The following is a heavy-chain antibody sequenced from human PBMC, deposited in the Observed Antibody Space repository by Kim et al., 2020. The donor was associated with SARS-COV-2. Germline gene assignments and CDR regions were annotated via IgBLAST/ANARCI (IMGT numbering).Heavy chain of an antibody. Sequence: GGSLRLSCAASGFTFSSYAMSWVRQAPGKGLEWVSAISGSGGSTYYADSVKGRFTISRDNSKNTLYLQMNSLRAEDTAVYYCAKVSSFSRDSFGLSRMAAGPWYYYYYGMDVWGQGTTVTVSS. V-gene: IGHV3-23*01. J-gene: IGHJ6*02. CDR3: AKVSSFSRDSFGLSRMAAGPWYYYYYGMDV. CDR1: GFTFSSYA. D-gene: IGHD6-6*01. CDR2: ISGSGGST.